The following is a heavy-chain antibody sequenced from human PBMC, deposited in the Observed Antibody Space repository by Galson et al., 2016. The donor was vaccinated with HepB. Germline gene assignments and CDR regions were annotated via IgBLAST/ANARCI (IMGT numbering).Heavy chain of an antibody. J-gene: IGHJ4*02. Sequence: RLSCAASGITFSTYDFHWVRQAAGKGLEWVSAIGIVGDTYYPGSVKGRFTISRGNAKNSLYLQMNSLRAEDTAVYYCVGGTYNRFDSRGQGTLVTVSS. V-gene: IGHV3-13*04. CDR3: VGGTYNRFDS. D-gene: IGHD1-26*01. CDR2: IGIVGDT. CDR1: GITFSTYD.